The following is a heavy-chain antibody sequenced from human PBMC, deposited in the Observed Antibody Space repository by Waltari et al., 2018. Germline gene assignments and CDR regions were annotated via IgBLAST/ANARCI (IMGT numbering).Heavy chain of an antibody. Sequence: HWVRQAPGQRLEWMGWINAGNGNTKYSQKFQGRVTITRDTSASTAYMELSSLRSEDTAVYYCASSYYDSSGYYSGFDYWGQGTLVTVSS. V-gene: IGHV1-3*01. D-gene: IGHD3-22*01. CDR3: ASSYYDSSGYYSGFDY. CDR2: INAGNGNT. J-gene: IGHJ4*02.